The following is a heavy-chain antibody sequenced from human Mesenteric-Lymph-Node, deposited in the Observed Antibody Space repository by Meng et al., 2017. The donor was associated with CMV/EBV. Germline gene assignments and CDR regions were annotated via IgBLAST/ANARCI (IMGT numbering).Heavy chain of an antibody. J-gene: IGHJ4*02. Sequence: KVSCKGSGYSSTSYWIGWVRQMPGKGLEWMGSIYTGDCDTRYSPSFQGQVTISVDKSTSTAYLQWSSLKASDTAMYYCARRKREDFVIVPAARYYFDSWGQGTLVTVSS. V-gene: IGHV5-51*01. CDR2: IYTGDCDT. D-gene: IGHD2-2*01. CDR1: GYSSTSYW. CDR3: ARRKREDFVIVPAARYYFDS.